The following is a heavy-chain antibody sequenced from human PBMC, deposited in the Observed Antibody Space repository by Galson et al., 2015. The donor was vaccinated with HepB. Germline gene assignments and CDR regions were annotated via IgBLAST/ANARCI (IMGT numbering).Heavy chain of an antibody. CDR1: GFIFDDCG. CDR2: INWNGENT. V-gene: IGHV3-20*04. Sequence: SLRLSCATSGFIFDDCGFIWVRQAPGKGLEWVAGINWNGENTAYVDSVKGRFTISRDNAKNSLSLQLTSLRGEDTALYFCARCYYYDSSGLITGPDHWGQGTLVTVSS. D-gene: IGHD3-22*01. CDR3: ARCYYYDSSGLITGPDH. J-gene: IGHJ4*02.